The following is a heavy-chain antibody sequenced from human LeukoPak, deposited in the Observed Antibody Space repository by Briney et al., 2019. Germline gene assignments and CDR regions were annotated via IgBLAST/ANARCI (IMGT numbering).Heavy chain of an antibody. Sequence: SVKVSCKASGGTFSSYAISWVRQAPGQGLEWMGGIIPIFGTANYAQKFQGRVTITADKSTSTAYMELSSLRSEDTAVYYCARGVVTPRTIVESCAFDIWGQGTMVTVSS. CDR3: ARGVVTPRTIVESCAFDI. CDR1: GGTFSSYA. CDR2: IIPIFGTA. D-gene: IGHD4-23*01. V-gene: IGHV1-69*06. J-gene: IGHJ3*02.